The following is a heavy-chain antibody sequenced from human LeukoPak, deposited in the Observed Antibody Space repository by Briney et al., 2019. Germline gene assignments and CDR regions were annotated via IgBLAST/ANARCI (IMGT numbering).Heavy chain of an antibody. CDR2: INWNGGST. D-gene: IGHD4/OR15-4a*01. CDR1: GFRFDDYG. Sequence: GGSLRLSCAASGFRFDDYGMSWVRQGPGKGLEWVSGINWNGGSTGYADSVKGRFTISRDNSKNTLYLQMNSLRAEDTAVYYCARRAGAYSHPYDYWGQGTLVTVSS. J-gene: IGHJ4*02. V-gene: IGHV3-20*04. CDR3: ARRAGAYSHPYDY.